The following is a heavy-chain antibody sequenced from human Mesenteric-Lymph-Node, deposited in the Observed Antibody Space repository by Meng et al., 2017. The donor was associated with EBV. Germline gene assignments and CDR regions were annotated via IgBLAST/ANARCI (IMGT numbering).Heavy chain of an antibody. CDR1: GGPINSSPYS. V-gene: IGHV4-39*01. J-gene: IGHJ4*02. CDR2: INYSGTT. CDR3: ARHGYGDYGVDY. Sequence: LQLQESGPGRAKTSETRPLTCTVTGGPINSSPYSWGWIRQPPGKELEWIGSINYSGTTYYNPSLRSRVTISVDTSKNQISLKLTTVSAADTAVYFCARHGYGDYGVDYWGQGTLVTVPS. D-gene: IGHD4-17*01.